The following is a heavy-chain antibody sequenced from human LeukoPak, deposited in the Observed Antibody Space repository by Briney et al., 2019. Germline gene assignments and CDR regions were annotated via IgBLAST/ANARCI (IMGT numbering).Heavy chain of an antibody. CDR3: ARGVEPLAANTLAY. D-gene: IGHD1-14*01. J-gene: IGHJ4*02. CDR1: GFTVITND. CDR2: LYSDGNT. V-gene: IGHV3-53*01. Sequence: GGSLRLSCAASGFTVITNDMTWVRQAPGKVLEWVSVLYSDGNTKYADSVQGRFTISRHNSKNTLYLEMNSLSPDDTAVYYCARGVEPLAANTLAYWGQGTLVTVSS.